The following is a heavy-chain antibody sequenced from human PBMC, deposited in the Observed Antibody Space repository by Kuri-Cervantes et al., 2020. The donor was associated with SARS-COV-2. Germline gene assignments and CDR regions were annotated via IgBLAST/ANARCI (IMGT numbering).Heavy chain of an antibody. Sequence: ASVKVSCKASGYTFTGYYMHWVRPAPGQGLEWMGWINPNSGGTNYAQKFQGRVTMTRDTSISTAYMELSRPRSDDTAVYYCARDQTSGWYDYWGQGTLVTVSS. J-gene: IGHJ4*02. CDR3: ARDQTSGWYDY. CDR1: GYTFTGYY. D-gene: IGHD6-19*01. CDR2: INPNSGGT. V-gene: IGHV1-2*02.